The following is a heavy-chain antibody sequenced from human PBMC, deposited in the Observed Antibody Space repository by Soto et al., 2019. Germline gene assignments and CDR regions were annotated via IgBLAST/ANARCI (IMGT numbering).Heavy chain of an antibody. V-gene: IGHV4-61*05. CDR3: ARMNYYDTSGYPFDY. CDR2: IYFRGTT. CDR1: GGSISSSSYY. Sequence: SETLSLTCTVSGGSISSSSYYCGWIRQPPGKGLEWIGYIYFRGTTNYNPSLKSRVTMSADTSKNQFSLKLNSVTAADTAVYYCARMNYYDTSGYPFDYWGQGMMVTVSS. J-gene: IGHJ4*02. D-gene: IGHD3-22*01.